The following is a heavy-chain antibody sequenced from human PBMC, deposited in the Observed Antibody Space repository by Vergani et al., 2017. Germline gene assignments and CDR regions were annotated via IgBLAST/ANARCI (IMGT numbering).Heavy chain of an antibody. J-gene: IGHJ4*02. CDR3: ARDLGYCSGGSCSY. V-gene: IGHV1-69*08. D-gene: IGHD2-15*01. CDR2: IIPILGIA. Sequence: QVQLVQSGAEVKKPGSSVKVSCKASGGTFSSYTISWVRQAPGQGLEWMGRIIPILGIANYAQKSQGRVTITADKSTSTAYMELSSLRSEDTAVYYCARDLGYCSGGSCSYWGQGTLVTVSS. CDR1: GGTFSSYT.